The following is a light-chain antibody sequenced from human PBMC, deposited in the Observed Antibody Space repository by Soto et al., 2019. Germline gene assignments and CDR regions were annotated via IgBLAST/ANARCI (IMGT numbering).Light chain of an antibody. Sequence: QSVLTQPRSVSGSPGQSATISCTGTSSDVGGYNFVSWYQHHPGKAPKLIIYNVIQRPSGVPDRFSASKSDNTASLTISGLQAEDEADYYCCSYAGSYTYVFGTGTKVTVL. J-gene: IGLJ1*01. CDR1: SSDVGGYNF. CDR3: CSYAGSYTYV. CDR2: NVI. V-gene: IGLV2-11*01.